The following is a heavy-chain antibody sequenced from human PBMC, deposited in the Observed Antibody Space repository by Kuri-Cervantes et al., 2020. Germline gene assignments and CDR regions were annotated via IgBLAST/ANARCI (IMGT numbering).Heavy chain of an antibody. Sequence: LSLTCAASGFTFSSYAMHWVRQAPGKGLEWVAVISYDGSNKYYADSVKGRFTISRDNSKNTLYLQMNSLRAEDTAVYYCAAPGGIVVVPAASFDYWGQGTRV. CDR3: AAPGGIVVVPAASFDY. J-gene: IGHJ4*02. V-gene: IGHV3-30-3*01. CDR1: GFTFSSYA. D-gene: IGHD2-2*01. CDR2: ISYDGSNK.